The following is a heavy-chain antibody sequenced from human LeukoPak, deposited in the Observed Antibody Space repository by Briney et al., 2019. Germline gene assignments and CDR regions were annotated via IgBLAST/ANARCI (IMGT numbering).Heavy chain of an antibody. CDR1: GGTFSNYA. CDR2: IIPIFGTA. V-gene: IGHV1-69*05. CDR3: ARAYYYGSSGPLGY. J-gene: IGHJ4*02. D-gene: IGHD3-22*01. Sequence: SVKVSCKASGGTFSNYAISWVRQAPGQGLEWMGRIIPIFGTANYAQKFQGRVTITTDESTSTAYMELSSLRSEDTAVYYCARAYYYGSSGPLGYWGQGTLVIISS.